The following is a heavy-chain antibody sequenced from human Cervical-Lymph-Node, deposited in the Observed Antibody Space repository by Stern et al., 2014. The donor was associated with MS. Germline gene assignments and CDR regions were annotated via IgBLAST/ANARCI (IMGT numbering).Heavy chain of an antibody. D-gene: IGHD3-22*01. J-gene: IGHJ6*02. CDR1: GGTFSTYV. V-gene: IGHV1-69*01. CDR2: IALIFETT. Sequence: VQLVQSGAEVKKPGSSVKVSCKASGGTFSTYVINWVRQAPGQGLEWMAGIALIFETTNYAQKFQGRVTITADESTSTVYMELSSLRSEDTAVYYCARLDTSGYFYYDMDVWGQGTTVTVSS. CDR3: ARLDTSGYFYYDMDV.